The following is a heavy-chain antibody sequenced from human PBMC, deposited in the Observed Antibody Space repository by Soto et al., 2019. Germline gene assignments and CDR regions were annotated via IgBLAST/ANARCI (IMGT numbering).Heavy chain of an antibody. D-gene: IGHD1-26*01. CDR3: GRDGDPWDQRFLDY. CDR2: INANTGAT. CDR1: GHTSRNNG. Sequence: QVRLVQSGAEVGQPGASVKVSCKASGHTSRNNGISWVRQAPGQGLEWMGFINANTGATNYARKFRGRLTLTTDTFTRTVDMELRSLRSDDTAVYYCGRDGDPWDQRFLDYWGQGTLVTVSS. J-gene: IGHJ4*02. V-gene: IGHV1-18*01.